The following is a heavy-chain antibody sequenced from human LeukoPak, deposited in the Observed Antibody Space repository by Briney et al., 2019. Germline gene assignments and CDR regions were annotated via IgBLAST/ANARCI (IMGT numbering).Heavy chain of an antibody. D-gene: IGHD3-22*01. CDR3: ARVGSHSSGANWFDP. V-gene: IGHV1-46*01. J-gene: IGHJ5*02. CDR2: INPSGGST. CDR1: GGTFSSYA. Sequence: ASVKVSCKASGGTFSSYAISWVRQAPGQGLEWMGIINPSGGSTSYAQKFQGRVTMTRDTSTSTVYMELSSLRSEDTAVYYCARVGSHSSGANWFDPWGQGTLVTVSS.